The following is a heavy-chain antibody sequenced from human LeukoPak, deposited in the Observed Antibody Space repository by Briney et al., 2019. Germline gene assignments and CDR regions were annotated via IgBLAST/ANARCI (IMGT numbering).Heavy chain of an antibody. Sequence: PSETLSLTCAVYGGSFSGDYLGWIRQPPGKGLEYIGEINDSGSTNYNPSLKSRVTISVDTSKNQFSLKLSSVTAADTAVYYCARSYYDSSGSKTYYFDYWGQGTLVTVSS. V-gene: IGHV4-34*01. D-gene: IGHD3-22*01. CDR3: ARSYYDSSGSKTYYFDY. CDR1: GGSFSGDY. J-gene: IGHJ4*02. CDR2: INDSGST.